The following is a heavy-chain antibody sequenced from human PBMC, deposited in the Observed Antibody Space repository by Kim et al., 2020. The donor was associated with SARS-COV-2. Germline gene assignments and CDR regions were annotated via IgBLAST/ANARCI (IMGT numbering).Heavy chain of an antibody. V-gene: IGHV3-33*05. CDR2: ISYDGSNK. CDR3: AREDGSGSYYIGPGDY. CDR1: GFTFSSYG. J-gene: IGHJ4*02. D-gene: IGHD3-10*01. Sequence: GGSLRLSCAASGFTFSSYGMHWVRQAPGKGLEWVAVISYDGSNKYYADSVKGRFTISRDNSKNTLYLQMNSLRVEDTAVYYCAREDGSGSYYIGPGDYWGQGTLVTVSS.